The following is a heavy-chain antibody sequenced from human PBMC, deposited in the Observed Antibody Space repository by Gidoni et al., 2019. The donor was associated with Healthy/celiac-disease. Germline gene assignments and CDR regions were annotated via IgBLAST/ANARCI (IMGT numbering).Heavy chain of an antibody. CDR2: IYYSGGT. Sequence: QVQLQASGPGLAKPSATLSLTCPVSGGSISSYYWSWIRQPPGKGLEWIGYIYYSGGTNYNPSLKSRVTISVDTSKSQFSLKLSSVTAADTAVYYCARVYCSSTSCQDYWFDPWGQGTLVTVSS. D-gene: IGHD2-2*01. J-gene: IGHJ5*02. CDR1: GGSISSYY. CDR3: ARVYCSSTSCQDYWFDP. V-gene: IGHV4-59*01.